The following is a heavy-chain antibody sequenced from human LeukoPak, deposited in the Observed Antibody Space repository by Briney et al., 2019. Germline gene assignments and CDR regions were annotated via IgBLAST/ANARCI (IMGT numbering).Heavy chain of an antibody. CDR1: GFTLSSYA. CDR3: AGFETTVSAVDY. D-gene: IGHD4-17*01. V-gene: IGHV3-30-3*01. CDR2: ISYDGSNK. Sequence: GGSLRLSCAASGFTLSSYAMHWVRQAPGKGLEWVAVISYDGSNKYYADSVKGRFTISRDNSKNTLYLQMNSLRAEDTAVYYCAGFETTVSAVDYWGQGTLVTVSS. J-gene: IGHJ4*02.